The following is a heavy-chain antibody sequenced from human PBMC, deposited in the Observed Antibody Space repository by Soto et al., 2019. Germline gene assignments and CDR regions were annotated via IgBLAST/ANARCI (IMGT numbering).Heavy chain of an antibody. D-gene: IGHD2-8*01. Sequence: EVQLLESGGGLVQPGGSLRLSCAASGFTFSSYAMNWVRQAPGKGLEWVSGISGSGGITNYADSVKGRFTISRDTSKSTLYLQMNSLRAEDTAVYFCARPRSPYCSNGLCYHRGEAFDYWGQGALVAVSS. J-gene: IGHJ4*02. V-gene: IGHV3-23*01. CDR2: ISGSGGIT. CDR3: ARPRSPYCSNGLCYHRGEAFDY. CDR1: GFTFSSYA.